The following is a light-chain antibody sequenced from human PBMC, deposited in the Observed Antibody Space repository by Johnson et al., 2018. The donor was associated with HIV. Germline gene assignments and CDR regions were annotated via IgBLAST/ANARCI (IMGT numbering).Light chain of an antibody. J-gene: IGLJ1*01. CDR1: SSNTGNNY. V-gene: IGLV1-51*01. CDR3: GTWDTSLSAGGV. CDR2: DNN. Sequence: QSVLTQPPSVSAAPGQEVTISCSASSSNTGNNYVSWYQQLPGTAPKLLIYDNNERPSGIPDRFSGSKSGTSATLGITGLQTGDEADYYCGTWDTSLSAGGVFGTGTKVTVL.